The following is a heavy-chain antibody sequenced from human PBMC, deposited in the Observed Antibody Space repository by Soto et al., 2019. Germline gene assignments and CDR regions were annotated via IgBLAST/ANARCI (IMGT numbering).Heavy chain of an antibody. D-gene: IGHD6-19*01. V-gene: IGHV3-15*01. CDR1: GFTFSNAW. CDR3: TTAAKIGWYRFDY. Sequence: EVQLVESGGGLLKPGGSLRLSCAASGFTFSNAWMNWVRKAPGKGLEWVGRIKDKTEGETTDYAAPVKGRCSISRDDSEHTLYLQMNSLRTDDTAVYYCTTAAKIGWYRFDYWGQGTLVTVSS. J-gene: IGHJ4*02. CDR2: IKDKTEGETT.